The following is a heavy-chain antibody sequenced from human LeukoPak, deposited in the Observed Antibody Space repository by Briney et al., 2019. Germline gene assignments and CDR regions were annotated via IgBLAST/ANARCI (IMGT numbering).Heavy chain of an antibody. J-gene: IGHJ3*02. Sequence: GGSLRLSCAASGFTFSSYAMSWVRQAPGKGLEWVSGFRGSGGSTYYADSVKGRFTISRDNSKNTVYLQMNSLRAEDTAVYYCAKERGAFDIWGQGTMVTVSS. V-gene: IGHV3-23*01. CDR3: AKERGAFDI. CDR1: GFTFSSYA. D-gene: IGHD3-10*01. CDR2: FRGSGGST.